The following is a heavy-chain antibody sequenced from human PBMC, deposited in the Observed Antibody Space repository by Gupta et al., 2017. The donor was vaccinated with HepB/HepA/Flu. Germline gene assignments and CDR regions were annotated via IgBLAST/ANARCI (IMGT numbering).Heavy chain of an antibody. Sequence: QVQRVESGGGVVQPGTSLRRSLAASGFTSSNYGLHGVRQAPGKGLEWVAVISHEGTNEYYADSVKGRFIITRDNSKNTVYLQLNFLTAEDTAVYYCAKNNGGTTVTHYYYYNGMDVWGQGTTVTVSS. V-gene: IGHV3-30*18. D-gene: IGHD4-11*01. CDR3: AKNNGGTTVTHYYYYNGMDV. CDR1: GFTSSNYG. J-gene: IGHJ6*02. CDR2: ISHEGTNE.